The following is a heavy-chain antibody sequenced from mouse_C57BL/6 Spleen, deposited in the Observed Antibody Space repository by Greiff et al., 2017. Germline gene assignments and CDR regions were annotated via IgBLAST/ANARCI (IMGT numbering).Heavy chain of an antibody. V-gene: IGHV1-82*01. Sequence: QVQLQQSGPELVKPGASVKISCKASGYAFSSSWMNWVKQRPGKGLEWIGRIYPGDGDTNYNGQFKGKATLTADKSSSTAYMQLSSLTSEDSAVYFCARYRYDGYYVGEYAMDYWGQGTSVTVSS. CDR1: GYAFSSSW. D-gene: IGHD2-3*01. CDR2: IYPGDGDT. J-gene: IGHJ4*01. CDR3: ARYRYDGYYVGEYAMDY.